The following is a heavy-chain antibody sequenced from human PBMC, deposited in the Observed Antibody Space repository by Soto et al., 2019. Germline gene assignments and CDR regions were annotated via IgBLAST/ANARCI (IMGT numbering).Heavy chain of an antibody. Sequence: ASETLSLTCAVYGGSFSGYYWTWIRQPPGTGLEWIGEINHSGSTNYNPSLKSRVTISVDTSKNQFSLKLSSVTAADTAVYYCARLLYDFWSGYPYYFDYWGQGTLVTVSS. V-gene: IGHV4-34*01. J-gene: IGHJ4*02. CDR2: INHSGST. CDR3: ARLLYDFWSGYPYYFDY. CDR1: GGSFSGYY. D-gene: IGHD3-3*01.